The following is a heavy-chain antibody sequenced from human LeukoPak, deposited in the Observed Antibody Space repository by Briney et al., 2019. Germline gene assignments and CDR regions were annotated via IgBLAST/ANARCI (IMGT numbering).Heavy chain of an antibody. V-gene: IGHV1-3*01. CDR1: GYTFTSYA. CDR3: ARDSSSTLPHYYYGMDV. Sequence: GGSLRLSCAASGYTFTSYAMHWVRQAPGQRLEWMGWINAGNGNTKYSQKFQGRVTITRDTSASTAYMELSSLRSEDTAVYYCARDSSSTLPHYYYGMDVWGQGTTVTVSS. D-gene: IGHD6-13*01. CDR2: INAGNGNT. J-gene: IGHJ6*02.